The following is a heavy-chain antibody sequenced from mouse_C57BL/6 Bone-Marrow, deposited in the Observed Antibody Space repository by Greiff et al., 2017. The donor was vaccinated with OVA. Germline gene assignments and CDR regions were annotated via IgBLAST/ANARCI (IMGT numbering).Heavy chain of an antibody. Sequence: QVQLQQPGAELVMPGASVKLSCKASGYTFTSYWMHWVKQRPGQGLEWIGELDPSDSYTNYNQKFKGKSTLTVDKSSSPAYMQLSSLTSEDSAVYYCAKLRRGGYWYFDVWGTGTTVTVSS. D-gene: IGHD2-4*01. CDR1: GYTFTSYW. V-gene: IGHV1-69*01. CDR3: AKLRRGGYWYFDV. CDR2: LDPSDSYT. J-gene: IGHJ1*03.